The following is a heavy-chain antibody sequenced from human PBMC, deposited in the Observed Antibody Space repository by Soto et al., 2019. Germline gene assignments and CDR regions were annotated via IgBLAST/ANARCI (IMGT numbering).Heavy chain of an antibody. V-gene: IGHV1-69*01. CDR3: ARGVPWTHRADDAFDI. J-gene: IGHJ3*02. Sequence: QVQLVQSGAEVKKPGSSVKVSCKASGGTFSSYAISWVRQAPGQGLEWMGGIIPIFGTANYAQKFQGRVTITADESTSTAYMELSSLRSEDTAVYYCARGVPWTHRADDAFDICGQGTMVTVSS. D-gene: IGHD1-1*01. CDR2: IIPIFGTA. CDR1: GGTFSSYA.